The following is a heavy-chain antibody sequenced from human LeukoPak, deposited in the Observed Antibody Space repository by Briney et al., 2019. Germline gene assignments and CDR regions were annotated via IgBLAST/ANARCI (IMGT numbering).Heavy chain of an antibody. D-gene: IGHD6-6*01. Sequence: SETLSLTCTVSGGSISSYYWSWIRQPPGKGLEWIGYIYYSGSTNYNPSLKSRLTISVDTSKNQFSLKLSSVTAADTAVYYCARANPHIAARPYFDYWGQGTLVTVSS. J-gene: IGHJ4*02. CDR3: ARANPHIAARPYFDY. V-gene: IGHV4-59*01. CDR2: IYYSGST. CDR1: GGSISSYY.